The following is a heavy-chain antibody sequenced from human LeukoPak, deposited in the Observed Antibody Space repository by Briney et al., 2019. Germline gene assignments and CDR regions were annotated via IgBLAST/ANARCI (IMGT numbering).Heavy chain of an antibody. CDR3: AKRNYYFDY. Sequence: GGSLRLSCAASGVTFSSYGMSWVRQAPGKGLEWVSSISDSGGSTYYADSVKGWFTISRDNSKNTLYLQMNSLRAEDTAVYYCAKRNYYFDYWGQGTLVTVSS. CDR1: GVTFSSYG. D-gene: IGHD1-14*01. CDR2: ISDSGGST. J-gene: IGHJ4*02. V-gene: IGHV3-23*01.